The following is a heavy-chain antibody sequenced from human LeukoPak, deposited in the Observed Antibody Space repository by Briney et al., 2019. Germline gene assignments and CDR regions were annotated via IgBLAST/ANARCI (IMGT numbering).Heavy chain of an antibody. CDR2: ILAGGAT. D-gene: IGHD6-19*01. CDR3: TKDREPDNGWDLDY. V-gene: IGHV3-23*01. CDR1: GFTFSKYA. J-gene: IGHJ4*01. Sequence: GGSLRLSCAASGFTFSKYATNWVRQAPGKGLEWVSAILAGGATYYADPVKGRFTISRDSSTNTLYLQMNSLRVDDTAIYYCTKDREPDNGWDLDYWGQGTLLIVSS.